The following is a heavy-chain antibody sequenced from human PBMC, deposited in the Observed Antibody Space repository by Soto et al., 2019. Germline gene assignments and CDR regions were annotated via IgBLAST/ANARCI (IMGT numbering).Heavy chain of an antibody. CDR1: GFSLSRSKYY. CDR3: ARHRRETGTYAQPLDY. Sequence: SAAQSQNYTVSGFSLSRSKYYSVWILPPPGKGLEWIGAISYGGSTYHNPSLRSRVTISVDTSKSQFSLDLTSVTAADTAVYYCARHRRETGTYAQPLDYWGQGNVVTVSA. CDR2: ISYGGST. D-gene: IGHD1-1*01. V-gene: IGHV4-39*01. J-gene: IGHJ4*02.